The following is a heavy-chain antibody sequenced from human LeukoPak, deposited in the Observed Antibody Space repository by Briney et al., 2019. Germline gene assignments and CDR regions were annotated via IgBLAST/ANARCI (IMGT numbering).Heavy chain of an antibody. CDR3: AAPGTIIMVRGVIITTSLDY. V-gene: IGHV4-31*03. CDR2: IYYSGST. CDR1: GGSISSGGYY. D-gene: IGHD3-10*01. J-gene: IGHJ4*02. Sequence: SETLSLTCTVSGGSISSGGYYWSWLRQLPGKGLEWIGYIYYSGSTYYNPSLKSRVTISVDTSKNQFSLKLSSVTAADTAVYYCAAPGTIIMVRGVIITTSLDYWGQGILVTVSS.